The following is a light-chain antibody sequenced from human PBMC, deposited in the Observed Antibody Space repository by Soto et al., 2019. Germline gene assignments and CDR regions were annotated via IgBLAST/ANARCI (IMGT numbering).Light chain of an antibody. J-gene: IGKJ1*01. CDR1: QSIRSTW. CDR3: HQYATQSPST. Sequence: DVQMTQSPSTLSASVGDKVTITCRACQSIRSTWMAWGQPRPGKAPNVVIYKGSTLASGVSSRFSGRASGTEFTLTISSLQPYDFATYFCHQYATQSPSTFGQGTGVE. CDR2: KGS. V-gene: IGKV1-5*03.